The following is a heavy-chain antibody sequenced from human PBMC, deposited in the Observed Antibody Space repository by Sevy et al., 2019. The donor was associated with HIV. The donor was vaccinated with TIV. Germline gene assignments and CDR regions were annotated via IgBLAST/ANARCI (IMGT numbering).Heavy chain of an antibody. CDR1: GFTFSSYA. J-gene: IGHJ5*02. Sequence: GGSLRLSCAASGFTFSSYAMHWVRQAPGKGLEWVAVISYDGSNKYYADSVKGRFTISRDNSKNTLYLQMNSLRAEGTAVYYCASLPGMVRGVILNWFDPWGQGTLVTVSS. V-gene: IGHV3-30*04. D-gene: IGHD3-10*01. CDR2: ISYDGSNK. CDR3: ASLPGMVRGVILNWFDP.